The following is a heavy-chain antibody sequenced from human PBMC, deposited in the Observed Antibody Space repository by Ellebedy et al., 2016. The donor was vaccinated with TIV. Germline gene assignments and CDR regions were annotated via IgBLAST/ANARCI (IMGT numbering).Heavy chain of an antibody. D-gene: IGHD2-21*02. CDR2: IYSSGRT. Sequence: SETLSLXCTVSGASISGFYLSWIRQPPGKGLEWIGYIYSSGRTTYSPSLKSRLTLSVDTSRKHFSLKLTSVTAADTAMYYCARGDPSDVWGQGTTVTVSS. CDR3: ARGDPSDV. J-gene: IGHJ6*02. V-gene: IGHV4-59*01. CDR1: GASISGFY.